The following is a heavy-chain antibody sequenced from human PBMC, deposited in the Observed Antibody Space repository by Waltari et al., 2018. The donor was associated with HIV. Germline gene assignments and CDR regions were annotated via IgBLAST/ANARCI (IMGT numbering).Heavy chain of an antibody. CDR2: ISSSGSTI. Sequence: EVQVVESGGGLVQPGGSLRLSCAASGFTFGTYEMNWVRQAPGKGLEWVSYISSSGSTIYYADSVKGRFTISRDNAKNSLYLRMNSLRAEDTAVYFCARDGSSYYGLDYWGRGTLVTVSS. V-gene: IGHV3-48*03. D-gene: IGHD1-26*01. J-gene: IGHJ4*02. CDR3: ARDGSSYYGLDY. CDR1: GFTFGTYE.